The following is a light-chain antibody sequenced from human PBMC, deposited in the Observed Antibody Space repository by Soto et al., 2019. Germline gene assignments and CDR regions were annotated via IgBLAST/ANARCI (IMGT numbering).Light chain of an antibody. CDR3: MQALETPLT. CDR1: QSLLYSDGNNY. J-gene: IGKJ4*01. Sequence: EIVMTQSPLSLPVTPGEPASISCKSSQSLLYSDGNNYLDWYLQKPGQSPQLLIHLGSNRASGVLDXXSGSGSGTDFTLRISRVEAEDVGVYFCMQALETPLTFGGGTKVEIK. V-gene: IGKV2-28*01. CDR2: LGS.